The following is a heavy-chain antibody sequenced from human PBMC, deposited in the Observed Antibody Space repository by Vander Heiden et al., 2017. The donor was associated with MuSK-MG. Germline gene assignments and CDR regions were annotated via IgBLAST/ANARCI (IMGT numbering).Heavy chain of an antibody. CDR3: AKARLLFFGELPDY. V-gene: IGHV3-23*01. D-gene: IGHD3-10*01. CDR1: GFTFSSYA. CDR2: ITGRGGST. J-gene: IGHJ4*02. Sequence: EVQLLESGGGLVQPGGSLRLSCAASGFTFSSYAVNWVRQAPGKGLEWVSAITGRGGSTYYADSVKGRFTISRDNSKNTLYLQMNSLRAEDTAVYYCAKARLLFFGELPDYWGQGTLVTVSS.